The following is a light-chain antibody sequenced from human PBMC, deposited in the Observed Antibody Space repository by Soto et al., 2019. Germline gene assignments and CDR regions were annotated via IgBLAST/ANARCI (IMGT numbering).Light chain of an antibody. CDR2: KAS. CDR3: QQYKSYSRT. CDR1: QSISSW. Sequence: DIQMTQSPSTLSASVGDRVTIICRASQSISSWLAWYQQKPGKAPKLLIYKASSLESGVPSRFSGSGSGTEVTLTNSSLQPDDFANYYYQQYKSYSRTFGQGTKVEIK. J-gene: IGKJ1*01. V-gene: IGKV1-5*03.